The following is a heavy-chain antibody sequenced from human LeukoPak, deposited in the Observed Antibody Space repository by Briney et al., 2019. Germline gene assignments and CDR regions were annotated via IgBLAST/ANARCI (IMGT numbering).Heavy chain of an antibody. J-gene: IGHJ6*03. D-gene: IGHD3-22*01. CDR2: INPNSGGT. CDR3: ATRDSSGYTDYYYYYMDV. CDR1: GYTFTGYY. V-gene: IGHV1-2*02. Sequence: GASVKVSCKASGYTFTGYYMHWVRQAPGQGLEWMGWINPNSGGTNYDQKFQGRVTMTRDTSISTAYMELSRLRSDDTAVSYCATRDSSGYTDYYYYYMDVWGKGTTVTVSS.